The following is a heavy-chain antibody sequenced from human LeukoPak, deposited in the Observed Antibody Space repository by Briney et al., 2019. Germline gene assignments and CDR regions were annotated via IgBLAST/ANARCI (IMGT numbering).Heavy chain of an antibody. V-gene: IGHV4-59*01. Sequence: SETLSLTCTVSGGSISSYYWSWIRQPPGKGLEWIGYIYYSGSTNYNPSLKSRVTISVDTSKNQFSLKLSSVTAADTAVYYCAREGRWLQLQNAIDIWGQGTMVTVSS. J-gene: IGHJ3*02. CDR3: AREGRWLQLQNAIDI. CDR2: IYYSGST. D-gene: IGHD5-24*01. CDR1: GGSISSYY.